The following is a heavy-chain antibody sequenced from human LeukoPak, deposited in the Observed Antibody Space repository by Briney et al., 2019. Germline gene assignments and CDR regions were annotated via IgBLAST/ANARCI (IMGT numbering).Heavy chain of an antibody. J-gene: IGHJ4*02. Sequence: ASVKVSCKASGYTFTNYHLHWVRQAPGQGLEWMGIINPSGGSTSYAQKFQDRVTMTRDTSTSTVYMELNSLRAEDTALYYCARELETRGSYSVDYWGQGTLVTVSS. CDR2: INPSGGST. CDR3: ARELETRGSYSVDY. D-gene: IGHD1-26*01. CDR1: GYTFTNYH. V-gene: IGHV1-46*01.